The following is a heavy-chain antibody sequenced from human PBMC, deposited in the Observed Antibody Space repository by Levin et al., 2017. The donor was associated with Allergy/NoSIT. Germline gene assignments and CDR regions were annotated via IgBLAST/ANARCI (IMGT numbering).Heavy chain of an antibody. D-gene: IGHD6-19*01. CDR2: IYYSGST. V-gene: IGHV4-39*01. J-gene: IGHJ4*02. Sequence: SETLSLTCSVSGGSISSSSYYWGWIRQPPGTGLEWIGSIYYSGSTYYNPSLKSRVTISVDTSKNQFSLKLSSVTAADTAVYYCARHPRLAVAGTNWGPADSWGQGTLVTVSS. CDR3: ARHPRLAVAGTNWGPADS. CDR1: GGSISSSSYY.